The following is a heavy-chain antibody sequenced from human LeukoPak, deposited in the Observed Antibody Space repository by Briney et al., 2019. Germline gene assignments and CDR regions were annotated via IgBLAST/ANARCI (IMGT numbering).Heavy chain of an antibody. Sequence: SETLSLTCTVSGGSISSYYWSWIRQPAGKGLEWIGRIYTSGSTNYNPSLKSRVTMPVDTSKNQFSLKLSSVTAADTAVYYCAKGRGLYCSGGSCYRLKEGYFQHWGQGTLVTVSS. J-gene: IGHJ1*01. CDR2: IYTSGST. CDR3: AKGRGLYCSGGSCYRLKEGYFQH. V-gene: IGHV4-4*07. CDR1: GGSISSYY. D-gene: IGHD2-15*01.